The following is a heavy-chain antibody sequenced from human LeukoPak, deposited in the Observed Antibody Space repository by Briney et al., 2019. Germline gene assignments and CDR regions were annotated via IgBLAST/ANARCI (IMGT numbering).Heavy chain of an antibody. CDR3: ARKEYLAPYYFDN. D-gene: IGHD2-2*01. CDR2: IYHSGST. Sequence: PSGTLPLTCAVSGGSISSSNWWNWVRQPPGKGLEWIGEIYHSGSTNSNPSLKSRVTISVDKSKNQFSLKLSSVTAADTAVYYCARKEYLAPYYFDNWGQGTLVTVSS. CDR1: GGSISSSNW. V-gene: IGHV4-4*02. J-gene: IGHJ4*02.